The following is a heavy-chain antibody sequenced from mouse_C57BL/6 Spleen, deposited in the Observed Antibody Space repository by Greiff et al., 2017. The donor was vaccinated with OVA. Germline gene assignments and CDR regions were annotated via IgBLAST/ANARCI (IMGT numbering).Heavy chain of an antibody. D-gene: IGHD1-1*02. CDR1: GFTFSNYW. CDR3: TRYGEDY. CDR2: IRLKSDNYAT. Sequence: EVKVEESGGGLVQPGGSMKLSCVASGFTFSNYWMNWVRQSPEKGLEWVAQIRLKSDNYATHYAESVKGRFTISRDDSKSSVYLQMNNLRAEDTRIYYCTRYGEDYWGQGTSVTVSS. V-gene: IGHV6-3*01. J-gene: IGHJ4*01.